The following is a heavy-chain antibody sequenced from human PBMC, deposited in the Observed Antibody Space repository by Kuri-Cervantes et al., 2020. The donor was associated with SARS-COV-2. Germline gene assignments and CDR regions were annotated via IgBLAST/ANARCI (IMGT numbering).Heavy chain of an antibody. D-gene: IGHD3-22*01. CDR3: ALGYWGSGYPRLYYHMDV. Sequence: ASVKVSCKASGYTFTGYYMHWVRQAPGQGLEWMGWINPNSGGTNYAQKFQGRVTMTRDTSISTAYMELSRLRSEDTAVYYCALGYWGSGYPRLYYHMDVWGKGTTVTVSS. J-gene: IGHJ6*03. V-gene: IGHV1-2*02. CDR1: GYTFTGYY. CDR2: INPNSGGT.